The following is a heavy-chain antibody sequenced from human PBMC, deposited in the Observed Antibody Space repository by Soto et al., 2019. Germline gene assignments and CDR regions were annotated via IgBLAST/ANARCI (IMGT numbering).Heavy chain of an antibody. J-gene: IGHJ6*03. D-gene: IGHD6-6*01. Sequence: SETLSLTCTVSGGSISSSSYYWGWIRQPPGKGLEWIGSIYYSGSTYYNPSLKSRVTISVDTSKNQFSLKLSSVTAADTAVYYCAKEYSSSYYYYYMDVWGKGTTVTVSS. V-gene: IGHV4-39*02. CDR3: AKEYSSSYYYYYMDV. CDR1: GGSISSSSYY. CDR2: IYYSGST.